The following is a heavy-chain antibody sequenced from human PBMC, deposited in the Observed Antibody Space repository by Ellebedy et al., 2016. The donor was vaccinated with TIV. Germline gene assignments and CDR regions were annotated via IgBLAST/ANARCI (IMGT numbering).Heavy chain of an antibody. CDR3: AKDLVGDIVVGVLNRSKGRS. CDR1: GFTFSAYA. CDR2: ITGSAVGT. J-gene: IGHJ5*02. Sequence: GGSLRLSXAASGFTFSAYAMGWVRQAPGKGLQWVSGITGSAVGTYYADSVKGRFTISRDNSKNTLYLQMNSLRAEDTAVYYCAKDLVGDIVVGVLNRSKGRSWGQGTLVTVSS. V-gene: IGHV3-23*01. D-gene: IGHD2-15*01.